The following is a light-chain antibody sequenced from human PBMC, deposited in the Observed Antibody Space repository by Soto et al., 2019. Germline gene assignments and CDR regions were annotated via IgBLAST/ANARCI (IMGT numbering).Light chain of an antibody. J-gene: IGKJ3*01. CDR2: DAS. CDR3: HLGSNGPPHSFT. V-gene: IGKV3-11*01. CDR1: QSVSSF. Sequence: EIVLTQSPATLSLSPGDRATLSCRASQSVSSFLAWYQQKPGQAPRLLIYDASSRATGIPARFSGSGSGTDFTLPISSLEPEDFAVCYCHLGSNGPPHSFTFGPGTKVDIK.